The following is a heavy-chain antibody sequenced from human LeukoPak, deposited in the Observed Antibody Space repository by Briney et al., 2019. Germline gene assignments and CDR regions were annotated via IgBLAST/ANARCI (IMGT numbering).Heavy chain of an antibody. CDR2: IKSKTDGGTT. J-gene: IGHJ4*02. CDR1: GFTFSNAW. V-gene: IGHV3-15*01. CDR3: TTHYYDSSPTIC. Sequence: GGSLRLSCAASGFTFSNAWMSWVRQAPGKGLEWVGRIKSKTDGGTTDYAAPVKGRFTISRDDSKNTLYLQMNSLKPEDTAVYYCTTHYYDSSPTICWGQGTLVTVSS. D-gene: IGHD3-22*01.